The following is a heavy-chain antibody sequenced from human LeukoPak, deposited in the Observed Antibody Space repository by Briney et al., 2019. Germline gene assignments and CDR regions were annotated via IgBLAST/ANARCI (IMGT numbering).Heavy chain of an antibody. Sequence: SETLSLTCTVSGGSISSYYWSWIRQPPGKGLEWIGYIYYSGSTNYNPSLKSRVTISVDTSKNQFSLKLSSVTAADTAVYYCARDGADDYGDWGWFDPWGQGTLVTVSS. CDR3: ARDGADDYGDWGWFDP. CDR1: GGSISSYY. D-gene: IGHD4-17*01. J-gene: IGHJ5*02. V-gene: IGHV4-59*01. CDR2: IYYSGST.